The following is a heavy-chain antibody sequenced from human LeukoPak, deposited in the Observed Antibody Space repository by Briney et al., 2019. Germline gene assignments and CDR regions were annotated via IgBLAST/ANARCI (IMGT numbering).Heavy chain of an antibody. Sequence: PGGSLRLSCAASGFTFSSYEMNWVRQAPGKGLEWVSVISGSGGSTYYADSVEGRFTISRDNSKNTLYLQMNSLRAEDSAVYYCAKGAYCSSTSCPIDYWGQGTLVTASS. J-gene: IGHJ4*02. V-gene: IGHV3-23*01. CDR3: AKGAYCSSTSCPIDY. CDR2: ISGSGGST. CDR1: GFTFSSYE. D-gene: IGHD2-2*01.